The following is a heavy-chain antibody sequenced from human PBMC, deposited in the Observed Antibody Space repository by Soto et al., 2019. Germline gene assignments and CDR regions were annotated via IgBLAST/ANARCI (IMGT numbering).Heavy chain of an antibody. CDR2: ISYDGSNK. Sequence: QVQLVESGGGVVQPGRSLRLSCAASGFTFSSYGMHWVRQAPGKGLEWVAVISYDGSNKYYADSVKGRFTISRDNSKNTLYLQMSSLRAEDTGVYYCAKDRRPYYYFGMDVWGQGTTVTVSS. CDR1: GFTFSSYG. J-gene: IGHJ6*02. D-gene: IGHD6-25*01. V-gene: IGHV3-30*18. CDR3: AKDRRPYYYFGMDV.